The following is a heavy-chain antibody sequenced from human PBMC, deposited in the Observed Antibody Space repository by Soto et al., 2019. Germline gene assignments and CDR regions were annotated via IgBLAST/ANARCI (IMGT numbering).Heavy chain of an antibody. V-gene: IGHV4-59*08. D-gene: IGHD6-13*01. CDR1: GGSISSYY. CDR3: ARHRDIAAAATNAFDI. Sequence: SETLSLTCTVSGGSISSYYWSWIRQPPGKGLEWIGYIYYSGSTNYNPSLKSRVTISVDTSKNQFSLKLSSVTAADTAVYYCARHRDIAAAATNAFDIWGQGTMVTVSS. J-gene: IGHJ3*02. CDR2: IYYSGST.